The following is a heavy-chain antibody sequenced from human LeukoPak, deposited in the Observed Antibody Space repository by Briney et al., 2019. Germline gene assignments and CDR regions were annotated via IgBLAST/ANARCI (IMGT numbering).Heavy chain of an antibody. J-gene: IGHJ5*02. Sequence: SETLSLTCAVSGGSISSSNWWSWVRQPPGKGLEWIGEIYHSGSTNYNPSLKSRVTISVDKSKNQFSLKLSSVTAADTAVYYCARDGDYGDPTNWFDPWGQGTLVTVSS. CDR2: IYHSGST. V-gene: IGHV4-4*02. CDR3: ARDGDYGDPTNWFDP. CDR1: GGSISSSNW. D-gene: IGHD4-17*01.